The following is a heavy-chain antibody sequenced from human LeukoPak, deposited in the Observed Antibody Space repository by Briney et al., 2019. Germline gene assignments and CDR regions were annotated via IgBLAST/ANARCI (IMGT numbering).Heavy chain of an antibody. Sequence: SETLSLTCTVSGGSFTSSNYYWGWIRQPPGKGLEWIGEINHSGSTNYNPSLKSRVTISVDTSKNQFSLKLSSVTAADTAVYYCARAGAVVDNWFDPWGQGTLVTVSS. CDR1: GGSFTSSNYY. V-gene: IGHV4-39*07. J-gene: IGHJ5*02. CDR3: ARAGAVVDNWFDP. CDR2: INHSGST. D-gene: IGHD2-15*01.